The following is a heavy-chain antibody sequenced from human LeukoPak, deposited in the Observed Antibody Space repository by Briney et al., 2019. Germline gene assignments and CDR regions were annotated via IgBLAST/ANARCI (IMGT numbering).Heavy chain of an antibody. CDR1: DLPFSGSY. CDR3: ARDPTTLYNVAYYFDT. V-gene: IGHV4-34*01. Sequence: ASETLSLTCGVYDLPFSGSYWSWVRQSPERGLEWIGEINDRGLTNYNPSLKSRVTLSVDPSKKQFSLTLTSVTAADTAMYFCARDPTTLYNVAYYFDTWGQGTLVTVSS. J-gene: IGHJ4*02. CDR2: INDRGLT. D-gene: IGHD5/OR15-5a*01.